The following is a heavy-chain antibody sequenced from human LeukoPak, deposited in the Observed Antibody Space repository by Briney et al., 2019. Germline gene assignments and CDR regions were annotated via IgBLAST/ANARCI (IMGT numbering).Heavy chain of an antibody. CDR2: IYYSGST. D-gene: IGHD5-12*01. CDR3: ARGPMFRWIYYYYYMDV. CDR1: GGSISSGGYY. V-gene: IGHV4-31*03. J-gene: IGHJ6*03. Sequence: PSETLSLTCTVSGGSISSGGYYWSWIRQHPGKGLERIGYIYYSGSTYYNPSLKSRVTISVDTSKNQFSLKLSSVTAADTAVYYCARGPMFRWIYYYYYMDVWGKGTTVTVSS.